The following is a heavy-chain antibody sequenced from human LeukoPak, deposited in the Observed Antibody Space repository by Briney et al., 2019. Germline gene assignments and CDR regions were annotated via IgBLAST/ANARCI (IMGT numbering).Heavy chain of an antibody. CDR3: AREPGRRVFYDSSGYLHF. V-gene: IGHV1-2*02. CDR2: INPNSGGT. CDR1: GYTFTGHF. J-gene: IGHJ4*02. Sequence: GASVRVSCKASGYTFTGHFMHWVRQAPGQGLELIGWINPNSGGTYYAQKVQGRVTMTRDTSISTAYMEMSRLRSDDTAVSYCAREPGRRVFYDSSGYLHFWGQGTLVAVYS. D-gene: IGHD3-22*01.